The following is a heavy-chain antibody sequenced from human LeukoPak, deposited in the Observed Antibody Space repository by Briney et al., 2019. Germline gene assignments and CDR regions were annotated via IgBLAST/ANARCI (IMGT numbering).Heavy chain of an antibody. D-gene: IGHD4-17*01. V-gene: IGHV4-4*07. Sequence: SETLSLTCTVSGGSISSYYWSWIRQPAGKGLEWIGRIYTSGSTNYNPSLKSRVTMSVDTSKNQFSLKLSSVTAADTAVYCCARAGDYGDYVKWFDPWGQGTLVTVSS. CDR1: GGSISSYY. CDR3: ARAGDYGDYVKWFDP. J-gene: IGHJ5*02. CDR2: IYTSGST.